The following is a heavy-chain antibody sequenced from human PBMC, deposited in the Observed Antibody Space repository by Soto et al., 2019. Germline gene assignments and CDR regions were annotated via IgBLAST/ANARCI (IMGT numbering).Heavy chain of an antibody. D-gene: IGHD6-13*01. J-gene: IGHJ6*01. Sequence: SQTLSLTCAISGDSVSSNSAAWNWIRQSPSRGLEWLGRTYYRSKWYNDYAVSVKSRTTINPDTSKNQFSLQLNSVTPEDTAVYYCARVNSSSWYRSYYYCGMDVWGQGTTVTVSS. V-gene: IGHV6-1*01. CDR1: GDSVSSNSAA. CDR3: ARVNSSSWYRSYYYCGMDV. CDR2: TYYRSKWYN.